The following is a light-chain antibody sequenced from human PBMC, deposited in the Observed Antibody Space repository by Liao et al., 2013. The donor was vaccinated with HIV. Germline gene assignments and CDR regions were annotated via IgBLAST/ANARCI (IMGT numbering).Light chain of an antibody. CDR2: ENS. CDR3: QAWDSSTVI. V-gene: IGLV3-1*01. J-gene: IGLJ2*01. Sequence: YALTQAPSVSVSPGLTARITCSGHTLGDKYVSWYQQRPGQSPVVVIYENSKRPSGIPERFSGSNSGNTATLTISETQPMDEADYFCQAWDSSTVIFGGGTKLTVL. CDR1: TLGDKY.